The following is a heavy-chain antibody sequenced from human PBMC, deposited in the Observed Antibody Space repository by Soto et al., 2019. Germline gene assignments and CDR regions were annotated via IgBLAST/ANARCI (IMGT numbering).Heavy chain of an antibody. J-gene: IGHJ4*02. Sequence: PGESLKISCKGSGYSFTSYWIGWVRQMPGKGLEWMGIIYPGDSDTRYSPSFQGQVTISADKSISTAYLQWSSLKASDTAMYYCARLGAAAGTGYYFDYWGQGTLVTVSS. CDR2: IYPGDSDT. CDR3: ARLGAAAGTGYYFDY. V-gene: IGHV5-51*01. CDR1: GYSFTSYW. D-gene: IGHD6-13*01.